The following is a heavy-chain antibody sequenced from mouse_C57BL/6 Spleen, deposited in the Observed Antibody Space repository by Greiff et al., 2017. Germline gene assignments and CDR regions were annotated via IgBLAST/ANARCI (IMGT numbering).Heavy chain of an antibody. D-gene: IGHD2-4*01. CDR3: TIYYDYLYAMDY. J-gene: IGHJ4*01. CDR1: GFTFSNYW. Sequence: EVQRVESGGGLVQPGGSMKLSCVASGFTFSNYWMNWVRQSPEKGLEWVAQIRLKSDNYATHYAESVKGRFTISRDDSKSSVYLQMNNLRAEDTGIYYCTIYYDYLYAMDYWGQGTSVTVSS. CDR2: IRLKSDNYAT. V-gene: IGHV6-3*01.